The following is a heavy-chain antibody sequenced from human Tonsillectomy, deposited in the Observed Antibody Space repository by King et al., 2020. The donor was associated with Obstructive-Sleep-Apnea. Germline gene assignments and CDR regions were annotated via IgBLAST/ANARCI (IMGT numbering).Heavy chain of an antibody. V-gene: IGHV3-23*04. CDR3: AKDIAGFGSYLIS. CDR2: ISGSGGGT. D-gene: IGHD1-26*01. CDR1: GFTFSSYA. J-gene: IGHJ5*02. Sequence: VQLVESGGGLVQPGGSLRLSCAASGFTFSSYAMSWVRQAPGKGLEWVSVISGSGGGTYYADSVKGRFTISRDNSKNTLFLQMNRLRAEDTAVYYCAKDIAGFGSYLISWGQGTLVTVSS.